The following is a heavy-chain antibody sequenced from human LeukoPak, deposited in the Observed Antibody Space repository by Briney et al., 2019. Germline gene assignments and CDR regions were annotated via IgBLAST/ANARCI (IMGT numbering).Heavy chain of an antibody. V-gene: IGHV1-46*01. D-gene: IGHD2-8*01. CDR3: ARAPPYCTNGVCYTAYWFDP. CDR2: INPSGGST. Sequence: ASVKVSCKASGYTFTSYYMHWVRQAPGQGLEWMGIINPSGGSTSYAQKFQGRVTMTRDMSTSTVYMELSSLRSEDTAVYYCARAPPYCTNGVCYTAYWFDPWGQGTLVTVSS. CDR1: GYTFTSYY. J-gene: IGHJ5*02.